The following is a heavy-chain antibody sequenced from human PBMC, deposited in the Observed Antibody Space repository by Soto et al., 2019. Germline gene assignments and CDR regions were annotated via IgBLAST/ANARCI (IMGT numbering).Heavy chain of an antibody. J-gene: IGHJ4*02. CDR2: INHSGST. CDR1: GGSFSGYY. D-gene: IGHD6-13*01. V-gene: IGHV4-34*01. Sequence: SETLSLTCAVYGGSFSGYYWSWIRQPPGKGLEWIGEINHSGSTNYNPSLKSRVTISVDTSKNQFSLKLSSVTAADTAVYYCARGRVQPWGYFDYWGQGTLVTVSS. CDR3: ARGRVQPWGYFDY.